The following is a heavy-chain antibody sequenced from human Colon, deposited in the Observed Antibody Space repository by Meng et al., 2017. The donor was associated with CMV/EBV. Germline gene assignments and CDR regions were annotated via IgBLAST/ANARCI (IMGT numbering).Heavy chain of an antibody. CDR1: GFTFSSYE. D-gene: IGHD6-13*01. V-gene: IGHV3-48*03. CDR2: ISSSGGST. Sequence: GESLKISCAVSGFTFSSYEMNWVRQAPGKGLEWVSYISSSGGSTYYADSAKGRFTISRDNAKNSLYLQMNSLRVEDTAVYYCAKDGGSSWYGANDYWGQGTLVTVSS. CDR3: AKDGGSSWYGANDY. J-gene: IGHJ4*02.